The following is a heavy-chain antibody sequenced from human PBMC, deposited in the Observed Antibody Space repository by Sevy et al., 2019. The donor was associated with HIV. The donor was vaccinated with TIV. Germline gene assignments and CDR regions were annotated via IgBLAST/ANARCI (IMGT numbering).Heavy chain of an antibody. CDR3: AKDYMLNLWRGYFDS. CDR2: ISGSGETT. CDR1: GLTFISHA. V-gene: IGHV3-23*01. D-gene: IGHD3-3*01. J-gene: IGHJ4*02. Sequence: GGSLRLSCAASGLTFISHAMSWVRQPPGRGLEWVSAISGSGETTVYADSVRGRFTISRDNSKNTLFLVMNSLRAEDTAVYYCAKDYMLNLWRGYFDSWGQGTLVTVSS.